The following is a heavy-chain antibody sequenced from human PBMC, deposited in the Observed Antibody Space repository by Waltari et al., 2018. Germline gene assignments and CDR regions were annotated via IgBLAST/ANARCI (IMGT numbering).Heavy chain of an antibody. CDR1: GFTFSSYW. J-gene: IGHJ3*02. Sequence: EVQLVESGGGLVQPGGSLRLSCAAPGFTFSSYWMSWVRQAPGKGLEWVANIKQDGSENYYVDSVKGRFTISRDNAKNSLYLQMNSLRAEDTAVYYCARDRGDDAFDIWGQGTMVTVSS. CDR2: IKQDGSEN. D-gene: IGHD3-10*01. V-gene: IGHV3-7*01. CDR3: ARDRGDDAFDI.